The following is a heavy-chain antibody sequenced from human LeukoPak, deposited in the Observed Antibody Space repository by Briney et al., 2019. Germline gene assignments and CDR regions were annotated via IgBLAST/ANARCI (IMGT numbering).Heavy chain of an antibody. CDR2: IYHSGST. Sequence: SETLSLTCTVSGYSISSGYSWGLIRQPPGKGLEWIGSIYHSGSTLHNPSLRSRVTLSVDTSKNQFSLNLTSVSAADTAVYYCARLSSMVRPHLDYWGQGTLVIVSS. CDR1: GYSISSGYS. J-gene: IGHJ4*02. D-gene: IGHD3-10*01. V-gene: IGHV4-38-2*02. CDR3: ARLSSMVRPHLDY.